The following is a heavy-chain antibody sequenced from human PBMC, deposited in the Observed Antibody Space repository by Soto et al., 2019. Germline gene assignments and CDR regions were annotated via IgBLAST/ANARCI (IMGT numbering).Heavy chain of an antibody. CDR3: AIYSYSSGGSCDTRGWFDP. D-gene: IGHD2-15*01. V-gene: IGHV3-30-3*01. Sequence: SMRLPRAASGLTLSSFARHCVSQGPGKGLEWVAVISYDGSNKYYADSVKGRFTISRDNSKNTLYLQMNSLRAEDTAVYYCAIYSYSSGGSCDTRGWFDPWGQGTLDTVS. CDR2: ISYDGSNK. J-gene: IGHJ5*02. CDR1: GLTLSSFA.